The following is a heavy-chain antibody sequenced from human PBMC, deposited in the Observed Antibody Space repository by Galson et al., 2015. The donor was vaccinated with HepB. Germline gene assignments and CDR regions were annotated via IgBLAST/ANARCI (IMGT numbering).Heavy chain of an antibody. CDR1: GFTVSSNY. CDR3: ARDSYGNYYYGMDV. D-gene: IGHD4-17*01. J-gene: IGHJ6*02. Sequence: SLRLSCAASGFTVSSNYMSWVRQAPGKGLEWVSVIYSGGSTYYADSVKGRFTISRDNSKNTLYLQMNSLRAEDTAVYYCARDSYGNYYYGMDVWGQGTTVTVSS. CDR2: IYSGGST. V-gene: IGHV3-66*01.